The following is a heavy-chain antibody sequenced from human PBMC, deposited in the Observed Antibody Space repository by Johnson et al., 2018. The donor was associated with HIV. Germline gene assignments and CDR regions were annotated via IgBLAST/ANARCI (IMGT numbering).Heavy chain of an antibody. J-gene: IGHJ3*02. CDR3: ARETGDAVVPAASDAFEI. Sequence: QVQLVESGGGVVQPGRSLRLSCAASGFTFSSYGMHWVRQAPGKGLEWVAVISYDGSNKYYVDSVKGRFTISRDNSNNTLFLQMNSVRADDTAVYYCARETGDAVVPAASDAFEIWVKGTMVTVFS. D-gene: IGHD2-2*01. CDR1: GFTFSSYG. V-gene: IGHV3-30*03. CDR2: ISYDGSNK.